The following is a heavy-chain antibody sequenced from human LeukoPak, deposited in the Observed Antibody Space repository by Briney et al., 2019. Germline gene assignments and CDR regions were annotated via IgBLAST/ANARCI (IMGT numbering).Heavy chain of an antibody. J-gene: IGHJ4*02. CDR3: ARDKPAGIIVAPTDY. CDR2: ISAYNGNT. CDR1: GYTYTSYG. Sequence: ASVKVSCKASGYTYTSYGISWVRQAPGQGLEWMGWISAYNGNTNYAQKLQGRVTMTTDTSTSTAYMELRSLRSDDTAVYYCARDKPAGIIVAPTDYWGQGTLVTVSS. V-gene: IGHV1-18*01. D-gene: IGHD2-2*01.